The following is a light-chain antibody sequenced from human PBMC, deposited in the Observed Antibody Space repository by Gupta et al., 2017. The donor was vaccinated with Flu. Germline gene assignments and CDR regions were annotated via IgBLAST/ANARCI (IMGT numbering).Light chain of an antibody. CDR2: AAS. Sequence: DIQLTQSPSFLSASVGDRVTITCRASQGISSYLAWHQQKPGKAPKLLIYAASTLQSGVPSRFSGSGSGTEFTLTISSLQPEDFATYYCHQLNSSPITFGQGTQLEIK. CDR1: QGISSY. CDR3: HQLNSSPIT. J-gene: IGKJ5*01. V-gene: IGKV1-9*01.